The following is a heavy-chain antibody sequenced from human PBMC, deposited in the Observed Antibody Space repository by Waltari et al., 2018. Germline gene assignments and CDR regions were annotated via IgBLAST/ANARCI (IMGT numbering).Heavy chain of an antibody. D-gene: IGHD3-16*01. CDR3: ARGLGGSSPFDY. CDR2: INPTNGVT. CDR1: GYSFGGYY. Sequence: QVHLMQSGAEVKKSGASVKVSCKASGYSFGGYYLYWVRQAPGQGLEWMGWINPTNGVTNYAQKFQGRVTMTRDTSINSVYMDLSRLRSDDTAVYFCARGLGGSSPFDYWGRGTLVTVSS. V-gene: IGHV1-2*02. J-gene: IGHJ4*02.